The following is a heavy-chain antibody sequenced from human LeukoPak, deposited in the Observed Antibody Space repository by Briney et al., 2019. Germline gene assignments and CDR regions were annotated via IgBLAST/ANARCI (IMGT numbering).Heavy chain of an antibody. D-gene: IGHD3-3*01. Sequence: GGSLRLSCAASGFTFSSYSMNWVRQAPGKGLEWVSYTSSSSSTIYYADSVKGRFTISRDNAKNSLYLQMNSLRDEDTAVYYCARAQPNYDFWSGPWGYYYGMDVWGQGTTVTVSS. CDR1: GFTFSSYS. V-gene: IGHV3-48*02. CDR2: TSSSSSTI. CDR3: ARAQPNYDFWSGPWGYYYGMDV. J-gene: IGHJ6*02.